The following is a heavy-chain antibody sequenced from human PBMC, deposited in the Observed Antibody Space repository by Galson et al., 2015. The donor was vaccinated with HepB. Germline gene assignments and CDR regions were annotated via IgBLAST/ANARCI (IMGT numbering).Heavy chain of an antibody. CDR3: ARQGIAVAGDYYYGMDV. D-gene: IGHD6-19*01. Sequence: QSGAEVKKPGESLRISCKGSGYSFTSYWISWVRQMPGKGLEWMGRIDPSDSYTNYSPSFQGHVTISADKSISTAYLQWSSLKASDTAMYYCARQGIAVAGDYYYGMDVWGQGTTVTVSS. V-gene: IGHV5-10-1*01. CDR2: IDPSDSYT. CDR1: GYSFTSYW. J-gene: IGHJ6*02.